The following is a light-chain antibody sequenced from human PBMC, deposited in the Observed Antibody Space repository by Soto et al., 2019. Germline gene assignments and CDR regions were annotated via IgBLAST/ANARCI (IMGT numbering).Light chain of an antibody. J-gene: IGLJ1*01. CDR3: NSYTSSSTYV. CDR2: EVS. Sequence: QSALTQPPSVSGSPGQSVTISCTGTSSDVGSNNRVSWYQQPPGTTAKLMIYEVSNRPSGVPDRFSGSKSGNTASLTISGLQAEDEADYYCNSYTSSSTYVFGTGTKLTVL. V-gene: IGLV2-18*02. CDR1: SSDVGSNNR.